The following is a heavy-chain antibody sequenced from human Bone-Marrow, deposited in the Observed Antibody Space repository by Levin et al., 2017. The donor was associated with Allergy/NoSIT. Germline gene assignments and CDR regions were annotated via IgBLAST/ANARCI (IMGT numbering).Heavy chain of an antibody. CDR2: ISWNSGSI. D-gene: IGHD4-17*01. CDR1: GFTFDDYA. J-gene: IGHJ3*02. Sequence: SLKISCAASGFTFDDYAMHWVRQAPGKGLEWVSGISWNSGSIGYADSVKGRFTISRDNAKNSLYLQMNSLRAEDTALYYCAKDNNDYGDYPDQYQIDNDAFDIWGQGTMVTVSS. CDR3: AKDNNDYGDYPDQYQIDNDAFDI. V-gene: IGHV3-9*01.